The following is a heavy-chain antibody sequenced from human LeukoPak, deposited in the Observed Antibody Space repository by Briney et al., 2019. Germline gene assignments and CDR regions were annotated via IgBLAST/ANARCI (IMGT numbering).Heavy chain of an antibody. V-gene: IGHV3-23*01. CDR2: ISGSGDST. CDR1: GFTFSNYA. D-gene: IGHD6-19*01. J-gene: IGHJ4*02. CDR3: AKEGDRTVAAPLDY. Sequence: GGSLRLSCAASGFTFSNYAMRWVRQAPGKGLEWVSGISGSGDSTYYADSVKGRFTISRDNSKNTLYLQMNSLRAEDTAVYYCAKEGDRTVAAPLDYWGQGTLVTVSS.